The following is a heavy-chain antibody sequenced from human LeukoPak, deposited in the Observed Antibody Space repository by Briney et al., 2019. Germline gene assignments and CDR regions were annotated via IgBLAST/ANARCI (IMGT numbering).Heavy chain of an antibody. Sequence: SETLSLTCTVSGGSISSSSYYWGWIRQPPGKGLEWIGSIYYSGSTYYNPSLKSRVTISVDTPKNQFSLKLSTVTAADTAVYYCARPHSSSFYYFDYWGQGTLVTVSS. J-gene: IGHJ4*02. D-gene: IGHD6-13*01. V-gene: IGHV4-39*01. CDR1: GGSISSSSYY. CDR2: IYYSGST. CDR3: ARPHSSSFYYFDY.